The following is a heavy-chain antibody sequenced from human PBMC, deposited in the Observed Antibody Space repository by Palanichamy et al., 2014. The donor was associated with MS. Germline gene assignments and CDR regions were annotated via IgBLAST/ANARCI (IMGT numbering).Heavy chain of an antibody. J-gene: IGHJ4*02. CDR2: IWYDGSNK. Sequence: QVQLVESGGGVVQPGRSLRLSCAASGFTFSSYGMHWVRQAPGKGLEWVAVIWYDGSNKYYADSVKGRVTISRDNSKNTLYLQMNSLRAEDTAVYYCARDDPSGSYFDYWGQGTLVTVSS. V-gene: IGHV3-33*01. CDR1: GFTFSSYG. D-gene: IGHD1-26*01. CDR3: ARDDPSGSYFDY.